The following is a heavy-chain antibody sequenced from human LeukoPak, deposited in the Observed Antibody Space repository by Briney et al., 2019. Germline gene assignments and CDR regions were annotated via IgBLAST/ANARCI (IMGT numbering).Heavy chain of an antibody. CDR2: ISSSGSTI. Sequence: GGSLRLSCAASGFTFSSYEMNWVRQAPGKGLEWVSYISSSGSTIYYVDSVKGRFTISRDNAKNSLYLQMNSLRAEDTAVYYCARVEAYYDILTGYYWGAFDIWGQGTMVTVSS. V-gene: IGHV3-48*03. J-gene: IGHJ3*02. CDR3: ARVEAYYDILTGYYWGAFDI. D-gene: IGHD3-9*01. CDR1: GFTFSSYE.